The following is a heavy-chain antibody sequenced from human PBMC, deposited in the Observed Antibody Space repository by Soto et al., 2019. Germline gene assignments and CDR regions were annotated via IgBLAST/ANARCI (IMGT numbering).Heavy chain of an antibody. CDR3: AREPPYPSYSSVFDP. Sequence: PGGSLRLSCAASGFTFSSDWMHWVRQAPGKGLVWVSRINTDGSDTSYADSVKGRFTISRDNAKNTLYLQMNSLRAEDTAVYYCAREPPYPSYSSVFDPWGQGTLVTVSS. CDR1: GFTFSSDW. CDR2: INTDGSDT. J-gene: IGHJ5*02. D-gene: IGHD6-25*01. V-gene: IGHV3-74*01.